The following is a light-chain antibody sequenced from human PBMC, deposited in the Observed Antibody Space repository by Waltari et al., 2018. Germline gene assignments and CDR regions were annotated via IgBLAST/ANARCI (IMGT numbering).Light chain of an antibody. Sequence: SYELTQPPSVSVSPGQTASITCSGDLLGNKYASWYQQKPGHAPLLVIYQATKRPSEIPERFSGSKSANAATLTITGTQAMDEADYYCQALGTGAWVFGGGTKLTVL. J-gene: IGLJ3*02. CDR1: LLGNKY. V-gene: IGLV3-1*01. CDR3: QALGTGAWV. CDR2: QAT.